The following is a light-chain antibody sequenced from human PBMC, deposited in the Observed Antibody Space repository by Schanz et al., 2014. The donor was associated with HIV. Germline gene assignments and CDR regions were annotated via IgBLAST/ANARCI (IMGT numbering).Light chain of an antibody. Sequence: QSALTQPASVSGSPGQSITISCTGTSSDVGGYNYVSWYQQLPGKAPTLIIYDVSSRPSGVSDRFAASKSGNTASLTISGLQAEDEADYYCTSYAFTITSLYVFGTGTKLTVL. CDR1: SSDVGGYNY. CDR2: DVS. V-gene: IGLV2-14*03. CDR3: TSYAFTITSLYV. J-gene: IGLJ1*01.